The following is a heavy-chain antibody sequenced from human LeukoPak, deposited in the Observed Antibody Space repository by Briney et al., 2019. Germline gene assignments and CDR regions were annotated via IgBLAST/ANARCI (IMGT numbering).Heavy chain of an antibody. CDR2: ISAFNGKT. CDR3: ARAIGVAAEGTGGSFDY. D-gene: IGHD6-13*01. V-gene: IGHV1-18*01. Sequence: ASVKVSCKASGYTFTSYGFTWVRQAPGQGLEWMGWISAFNGKTNLAQKFQGRGTMTTDISTRTAYMELRSLRSDDTAVYYCARAIGVAAEGTGGSFDYWGQGTLVTVSS. CDR1: GYTFTSYG. J-gene: IGHJ4*02.